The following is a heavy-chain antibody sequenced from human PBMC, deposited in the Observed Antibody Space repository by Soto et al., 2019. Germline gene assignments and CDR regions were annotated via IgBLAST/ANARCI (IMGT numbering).Heavy chain of an antibody. CDR1: GYSFTSYW. D-gene: IGHD1-26*01. V-gene: IGHV5-10-1*01. CDR3: ATLSVGATTFFREGIWDFDY. CDR2: IDPSDSYT. Sequence: LGESLKISCKGSGYSFTSYWISWVRQMPGKGLEWMGRIDPSDSYTNYSPSFQGHVTISADKSISTAYLQWSSLKASDTAMYYCATLSVGATTFFREGIWDFDYWGQGTLVTVSS. J-gene: IGHJ4*02.